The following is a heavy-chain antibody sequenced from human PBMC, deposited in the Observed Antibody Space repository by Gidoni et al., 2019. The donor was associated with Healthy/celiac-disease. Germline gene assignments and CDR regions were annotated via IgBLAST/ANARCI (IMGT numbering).Heavy chain of an antibody. D-gene: IGHD6-19*01. CDR3: ARTQWLVPDY. CDR1: GGSISSGRYY. CDR2: IYTSGST. Sequence: QVQLQESGPGLVKPSQTLSLTCTVSGGSISSGRYYWSWIRQPAGKGLEWIGRIYTSGSTNYNPSLKSRVTISVDTSKNQFSLKLSSVTAADTAVYYCARTQWLVPDYWGQGTLVTVSS. J-gene: IGHJ4*02. V-gene: IGHV4-61*02.